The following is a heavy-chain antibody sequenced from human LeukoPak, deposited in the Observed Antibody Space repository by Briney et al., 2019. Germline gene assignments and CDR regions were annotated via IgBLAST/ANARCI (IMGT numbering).Heavy chain of an antibody. CDR2: IYYSGST. CDR3: ARHLYGSGSYNY. Sequence: SETLSLTCTVSGGSISSYYWSWIRQPPGKGLEWIGHIYYSGSTNCNPSLESRVTLSLDTSKNQFSLKLTSVTAADTAVYYCARHLYGSGSYNYWGQGTLVTVST. D-gene: IGHD3-10*01. CDR1: GGSISSYY. J-gene: IGHJ4*02. V-gene: IGHV4-59*08.